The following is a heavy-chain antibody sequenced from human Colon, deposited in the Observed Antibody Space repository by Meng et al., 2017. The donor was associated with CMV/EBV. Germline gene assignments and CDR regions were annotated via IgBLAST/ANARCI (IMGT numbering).Heavy chain of an antibody. Sequence: GESLRLSCAAPGFTFSNYWLNWVRQAPGKGVEWVANIKQDGTEKYYVASVKGRFTISRDNAKQPLYLQMNSLRAEDTAVCYCAKIYWNYRGLIDYWGQGTLVTVLL. CDR3: AKIYWNYRGLIDY. CDR1: GFTFSNYW. D-gene: IGHD1-7*01. V-gene: IGHV3-7*01. J-gene: IGHJ4*02. CDR2: IKQDGTEK.